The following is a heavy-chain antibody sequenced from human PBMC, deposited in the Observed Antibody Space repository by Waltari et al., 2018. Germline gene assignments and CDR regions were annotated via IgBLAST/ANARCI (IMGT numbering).Heavy chain of an antibody. CDR3: AKELERGYDG. D-gene: IGHD1-1*01. CDR2: ISWDGGST. Sequence: EVQLVESGGVVVQPGGSLRLSCAASGFTFDDYTMHWVRQAPGKGLEWVSLISWDGGSTYYADSVNGRFTISRDNSKNSLYLQMNSLRTEDTALYYCAKELERGYDGWGQGTLVTVSS. J-gene: IGHJ4*02. V-gene: IGHV3-43*01. CDR1: GFTFDDYT.